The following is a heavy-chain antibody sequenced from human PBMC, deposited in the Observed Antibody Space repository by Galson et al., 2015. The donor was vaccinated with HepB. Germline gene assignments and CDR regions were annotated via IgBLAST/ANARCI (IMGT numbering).Heavy chain of an antibody. CDR3: ARDMWLRSVPAPLDY. V-gene: IGHV3-48*01. Sequence: SLRLSCAASGFTFSSHSMNWVRQAPGKGLEWVSYISSSSSTIYYADSVKGRFTISRDNAKNSLYLQMNSLRAEDTAVYYCARDMWLRSVPAPLDYWGQGTLVTVSS. CDR2: ISSSSSTI. D-gene: IGHD5-12*01. J-gene: IGHJ4*02. CDR1: GFTFSSHS.